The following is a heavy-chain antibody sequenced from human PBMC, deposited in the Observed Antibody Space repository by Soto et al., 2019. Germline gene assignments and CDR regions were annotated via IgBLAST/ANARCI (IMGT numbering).Heavy chain of an antibody. D-gene: IGHD2-15*01. J-gene: IGHJ4*02. CDR2: ISGSGGST. V-gene: IGHV3-23*01. CDR3: ANHVVVVSHFDY. CDR1: GLTFSSYA. Sequence: GALRHSWAASGLTFSSYAMSWVRQAPGKGLEWVSAISGSGGSTYYADSVKGRFTISRDNSKNTLYLQMNSLRAEDTAVYYCANHVVVVSHFDYWGQGTLVTVSS.